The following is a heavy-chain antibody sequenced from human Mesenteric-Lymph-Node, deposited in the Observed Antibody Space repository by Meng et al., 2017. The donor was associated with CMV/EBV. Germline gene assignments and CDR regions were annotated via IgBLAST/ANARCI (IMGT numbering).Heavy chain of an antibody. Sequence: QLRLTESGPGLVTPSVTLPLTCSVSGVSVTSGAYHWSWIRKSPGKGLEWIGYIYGTGITIYNPSLKSRVTILLETSKNQFSLKLNSVTTADTAVYYCAKSRSSTPGIIDDWGQGTLVTVSS. V-gene: IGHV4-61*08. J-gene: IGHJ4*02. CDR2: IYGTGIT. CDR1: GVSVTSGAYH. CDR3: AKSRSSTPGIIDD. D-gene: IGHD4-23*01.